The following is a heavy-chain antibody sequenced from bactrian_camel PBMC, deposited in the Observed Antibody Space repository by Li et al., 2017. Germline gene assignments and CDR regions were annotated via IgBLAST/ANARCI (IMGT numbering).Heavy chain of an antibody. J-gene: IGHJ4*01. Sequence: VQLVESGGDLVQPGGSLRLSCLASGFTFRNSAMSWVRQTPGKGLEWVSHIKTGGGSTYYTDSVKGRFTISRDNSKMTVYLQMNSLKPEDTAVYYCAAAGQFSGCQPLDGVRQGTQVTVS. CDR1: GFTFRNSA. CDR2: IKTGGGST. D-gene: IGHD3*01. V-gene: IGHV3S40*01.